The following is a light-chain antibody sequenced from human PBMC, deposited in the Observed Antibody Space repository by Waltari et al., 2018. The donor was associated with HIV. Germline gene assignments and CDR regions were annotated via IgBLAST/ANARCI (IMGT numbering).Light chain of an antibody. J-gene: IGLJ2*01. V-gene: IGLV3-25*03. CDR3: QSTHSRGTYVV. CDR1: ALPTQQ. CDR2: KDT. Sequence: SYELTQPPSVSVSAGQTARITCSGDALPTQQAYMYQQKQGQAPVWVIYKDTERPSGIPERCSGASSGTTVTLTISGVQEEDEASYDCQSTHSRGTYVVFGGGTKLTVL.